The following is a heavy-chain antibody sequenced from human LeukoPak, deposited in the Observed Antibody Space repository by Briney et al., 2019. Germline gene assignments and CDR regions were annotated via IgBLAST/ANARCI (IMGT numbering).Heavy chain of an antibody. V-gene: IGHV3-48*02. J-gene: IGHJ5*02. CDR3: ARVGTTGVNNWFDP. D-gene: IGHD7-27*01. Sequence: GGSLRLSCAASGFAFSSYSMNWLRQAPGKGLEWVSFISRDSNIIHYADSVKGRFTISRDNAKNSLFLQVNSLRDEDTAVYYCARVGTTGVNNWFDPWGQGPLVTVSS. CDR1: GFAFSSYS. CDR2: ISRDSNII.